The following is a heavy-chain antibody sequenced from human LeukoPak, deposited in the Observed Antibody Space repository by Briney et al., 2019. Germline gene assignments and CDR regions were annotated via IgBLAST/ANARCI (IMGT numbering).Heavy chain of an antibody. V-gene: IGHV4-31*03. D-gene: IGHD3-3*01. CDR1: GGSISSGGYY. J-gene: IGHJ6*03. CDR2: IYYSGST. CDR3: ARVAIFGVAHQTFYYYYMDV. Sequence: SETLSLTCTASGGSISSGGYYWSWIRQHPGKGLEWIGYIYYSGSTYYNPSLKSRVTISVDTSKNQFSLKLSSVTAADTAVYYCARVAIFGVAHQTFYYYYMDVWGKGTTVTVSS.